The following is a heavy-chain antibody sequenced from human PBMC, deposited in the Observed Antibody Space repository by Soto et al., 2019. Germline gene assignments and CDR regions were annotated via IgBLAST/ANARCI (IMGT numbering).Heavy chain of an antibody. Sequence: QVQLVESGGGVVQPGRSLRLSCAASGFTFSSYGMHWVRQAPGKGLEWVAIISYDGSNKYYADSVKGRFTISRDTSKNTLFLQMNSLRAEDTAVYYCARAGQSMVTFPGSEYYGMDVWGQGTTVTVSS. CDR2: ISYDGSNK. D-gene: IGHD5-18*01. J-gene: IGHJ6*02. CDR1: GFTFSSYG. CDR3: ARAGQSMVTFPGSEYYGMDV. V-gene: IGHV3-30*03.